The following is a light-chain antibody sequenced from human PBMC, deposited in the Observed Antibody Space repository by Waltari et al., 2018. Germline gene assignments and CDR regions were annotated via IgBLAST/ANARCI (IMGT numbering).Light chain of an antibody. CDR2: GVS. CDR3: SSYTTCGSPMDV. CDR1: SSDVGGYDY. J-gene: IGLJ1*01. Sequence: QSALTQPASVSGSPGQSITISCTGTSSDVGGYDYVSWHQHHPGKTPKLRIYGVSNRPPGFSNRFSVSKPGNTASLTISGLQAEDEADYYCSSYTTCGSPMDVFGTGTKVTVL. V-gene: IGLV2-14*01.